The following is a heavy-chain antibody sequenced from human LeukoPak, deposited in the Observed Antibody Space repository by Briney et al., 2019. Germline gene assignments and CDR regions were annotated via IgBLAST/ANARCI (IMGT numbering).Heavy chain of an antibody. V-gene: IGHV3-23*01. CDR2: ISGSGGST. CDR1: GFTFSSYA. J-gene: IGHJ6*03. CDR3: ARGRNYYYMDV. Sequence: GGSLRLSCAASGFTFSSYAMSWVRQAPGKGLEWVSAISGSGGSTYYADSVKGRFTISRDNAKNSLYLQMDSLRAEDTAVYYCARGRNYYYMDVWGKGTTVTVSS. D-gene: IGHD3-10*01.